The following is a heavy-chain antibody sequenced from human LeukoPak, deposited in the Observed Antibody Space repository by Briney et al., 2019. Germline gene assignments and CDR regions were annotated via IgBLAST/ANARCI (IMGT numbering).Heavy chain of an antibody. CDR3: ASAATLHIGFDP. CDR1: GYTFTSHY. CDR2: INPSGGST. V-gene: IGHV1-46*01. D-gene: IGHD5-24*01. J-gene: IGHJ5*02. Sequence: ASVKVSCKASGYTFTSHYMHWVRQAPGQGLEWMGIINPSGGSTSYAQKFQGRVTMTRGTSTSTVYMELSSLRPEDTAVYYCASAATLHIGFDPWGQGTLVTVSS.